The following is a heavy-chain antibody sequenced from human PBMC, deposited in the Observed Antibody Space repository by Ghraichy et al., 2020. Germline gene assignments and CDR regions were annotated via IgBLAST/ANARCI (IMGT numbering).Heavy chain of an antibody. CDR1: GFTFSSYA. CDR2: ISGSGGST. CDR3: AKHGNSYGAFDI. Sequence: GVLRLSCAASGFTFSSYAMSWVRQAPGKGLEWVSAISGSGGSTYYADSVKGRFTISRDNSKNTLYLQMNSLRAEDTAVYYCAKHGNSYGAFDIWGQGTMVTVSS. D-gene: IGHD1-26*01. J-gene: IGHJ3*02. V-gene: IGHV3-23*01.